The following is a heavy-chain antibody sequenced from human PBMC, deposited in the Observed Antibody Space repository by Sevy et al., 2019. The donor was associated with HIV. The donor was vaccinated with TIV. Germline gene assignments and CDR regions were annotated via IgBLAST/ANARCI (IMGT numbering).Heavy chain of an antibody. J-gene: IGHJ4*01. V-gene: IGHV3-30-3*01. D-gene: IGHD1-26*01. CDR1: GFAFSIHA. CDR2: ISYEGSET. CDR3: ARDGGYSIKWYPLY. Sequence: GGSLRLSCAASGFAFSIHAMHWVRQAPGKGLEWVAVISYEGSETFYAASVEGRFTISRDNSKNILSLQINSLRPEDTAVYYCARDGGYSIKWYPLYWGHGTLVTVSS.